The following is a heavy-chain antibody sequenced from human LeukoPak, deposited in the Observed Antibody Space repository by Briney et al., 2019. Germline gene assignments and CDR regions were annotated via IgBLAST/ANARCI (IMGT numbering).Heavy chain of an antibody. Sequence: SETLSLTCTVSGDSISSTLYYWGWIRQPPGKGLEWIGTIYYSGSTYYNPSLKSRVTISVDTSKNQFSLKLSSVTAADTAVYYCARRRSSGWYGGYNWFDPWGQGTLVTVSS. CDR3: ARRRSSGWYGGYNWFDP. CDR1: GDSISSTLYY. J-gene: IGHJ5*02. D-gene: IGHD6-19*01. CDR2: IYYSGST. V-gene: IGHV4-39*01.